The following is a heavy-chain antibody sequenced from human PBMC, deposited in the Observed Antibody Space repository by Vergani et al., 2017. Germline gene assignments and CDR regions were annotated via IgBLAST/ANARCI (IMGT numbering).Heavy chain of an antibody. CDR3: ARAHFYYYDSSGP. CDR1: GFTFSSYS. J-gene: IGHJ5*02. CDR2: ISSSSSYI. Sequence: EVQLLESGGGLVQPGGSLRLSCAASGFTFSSYSMNWVRQAPGKGLEWVSSISSSSSYIYYADSVKGRFTISRDNAKNSLYLQMNSLRAEDTAVYYCARAHFYYYDSSGPWGQGTLVTVSS. V-gene: IGHV3-21*01. D-gene: IGHD3-22*01.